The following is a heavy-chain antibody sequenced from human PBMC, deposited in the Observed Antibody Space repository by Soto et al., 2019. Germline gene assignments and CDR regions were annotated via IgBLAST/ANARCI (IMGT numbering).Heavy chain of an antibody. Sequence: PSQTLSLTCAISGDSVSSNSAAWSWIRQSPSRGLEWLGRTYYRSKWYNDYAVSVKSRITINPDTSKNQFSLQLNSVTPEDTAVYYCARDLTPYSSSWYASHYYYYGMDVWGQGTTVTVS. CDR1: GDSVSSNSAA. CDR3: ARDLTPYSSSWYASHYYYYGMDV. V-gene: IGHV6-1*01. J-gene: IGHJ6*02. D-gene: IGHD6-13*01. CDR2: TYYRSKWYN.